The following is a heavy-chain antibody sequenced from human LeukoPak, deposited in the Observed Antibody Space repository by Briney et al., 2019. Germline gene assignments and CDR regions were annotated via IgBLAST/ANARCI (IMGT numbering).Heavy chain of an antibody. CDR2: INPNSGGT. Sequence: ASVKVSCKASGYIFTGYFIHWVRQAPGQGLEWMGWINPNSGGTNYAQKFQGRVTMTRDTSISTAYMELSRLRSDDTAVYYCARRIAASWGYFLDYWGQGTLVTVSS. J-gene: IGHJ4*02. V-gene: IGHV1-2*02. CDR3: ARRIAASWGYFLDY. CDR1: GYIFTGYF. D-gene: IGHD6-13*01.